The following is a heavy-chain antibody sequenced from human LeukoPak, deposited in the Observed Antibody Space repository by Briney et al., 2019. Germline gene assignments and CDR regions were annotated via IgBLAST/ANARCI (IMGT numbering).Heavy chain of an antibody. J-gene: IGHJ4*02. V-gene: IGHV1-24*01. D-gene: IGHD3-9*01. Sequence: ASVKVSCKVSGYTLTELSMHWVRQAPGKGLEWMGGFDPEDGETIYAQKFQGRVTMTEDTSTDTAYMELSSLRSEDTAVYYCARDKNVFDWLFPTIDYWGQGTLVTVSS. CDR1: GYTLTELS. CDR2: FDPEDGET. CDR3: ARDKNVFDWLFPTIDY.